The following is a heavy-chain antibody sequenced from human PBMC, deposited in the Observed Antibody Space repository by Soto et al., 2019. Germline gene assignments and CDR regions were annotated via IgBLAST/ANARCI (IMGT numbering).Heavy chain of an antibody. CDR1: GFTFDDYA. CDR2: ISWNSGSI. CDR3: AKESYSSASDAFDI. J-gene: IGHJ3*02. Sequence: EVQLVESGGGLVQPGRSLRLSCAASGFTFDDYAMHWVRQAPGKGLEWVSGISWNSGSIGYADSVKGRFTISRDNAKKPLYLQMNSLRAEYTALYYCAKESYSSASDAFDIWGQGTMVTVSS. D-gene: IGHD6-19*01. V-gene: IGHV3-9*01.